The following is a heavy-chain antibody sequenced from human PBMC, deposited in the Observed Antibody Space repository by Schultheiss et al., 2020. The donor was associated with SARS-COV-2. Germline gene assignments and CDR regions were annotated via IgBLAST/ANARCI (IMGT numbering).Heavy chain of an antibody. V-gene: IGHV3-30*04. CDR3: AAAHCTSTSCSEALRRYYGVDV. CDR2: ISYDGGID. Sequence: GESLKISCVDSGFMFSSSAMSWVRQAPGKGLEWVAVISYDGGIDYYADSVKGRFTISRDNSNNTLFLQMNGLRAEDTAMYYCAAAHCTSTSCSEALRRYYGVDVWGRGTTVTVSS. J-gene: IGHJ6*02. D-gene: IGHD2-2*01. CDR1: GFMFSSSA.